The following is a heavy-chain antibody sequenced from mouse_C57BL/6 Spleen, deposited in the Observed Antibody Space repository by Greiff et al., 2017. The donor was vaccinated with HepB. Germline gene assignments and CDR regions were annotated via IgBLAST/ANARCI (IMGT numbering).Heavy chain of an antibody. CDR1: GFSLTSYG. CDR2: IWSGGST. D-gene: IGHD2-4*01. CDR3: ARNYYYDYDGYAMDY. J-gene: IGHJ4*01. Sequence: QVQLKESGPGLVQPSQSLSITCTVSGFSLTSYGVHWVRQSPGKGLEWLGVIWSGGSTDYNAAFISRLSISKDNSKSQVFFKMNSLQADDTAIYYCARNYYYDYDGYAMDYWGQGTSVTVSS. V-gene: IGHV2-2*01.